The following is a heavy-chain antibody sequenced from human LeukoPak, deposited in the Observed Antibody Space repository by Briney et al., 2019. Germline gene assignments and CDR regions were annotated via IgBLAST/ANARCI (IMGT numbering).Heavy chain of an antibody. Sequence: SVNVSCKASGGTFSSYAISWVRQAPGQGLEWMGGIIPIFGTANYAQKFQGRVTITADESTSTAYMELRSLRSEDTAVYYCARHVDTAMWPMYYFDYWGQGTLVTVSS. D-gene: IGHD5-18*01. J-gene: IGHJ4*02. CDR1: GGTFSSYA. CDR2: IIPIFGTA. CDR3: ARHVDTAMWPMYYFDY. V-gene: IGHV1-69*13.